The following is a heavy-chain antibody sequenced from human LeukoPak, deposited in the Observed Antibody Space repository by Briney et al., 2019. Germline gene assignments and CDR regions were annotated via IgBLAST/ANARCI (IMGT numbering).Heavy chain of an antibody. CDR3: ARGGEVEWGAFDI. CDR2: IIPIFGTA. V-gene: IGHV1-69*13. Sequence: ASVTVSCKASGGTFSSYAISWVRQAPGQGLEWMGGIIPIFGTANYAQKFQGRVTITADESTSTAYMELSSLRSEDTAVYYCARGGEVEWGAFDIWGQGTMVTVSS. J-gene: IGHJ3*02. CDR1: GGTFSSYA. D-gene: IGHD3-16*01.